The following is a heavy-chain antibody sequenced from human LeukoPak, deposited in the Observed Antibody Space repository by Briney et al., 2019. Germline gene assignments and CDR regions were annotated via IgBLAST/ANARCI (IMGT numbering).Heavy chain of an antibody. Sequence: GGSLRLSCAASGFTFDDYGMSWVRQAPGKGLEWVSGINWNGGSTGYADSVKGRFTISRDNAKNSLYLQMNSLRAEDTALYYCARDIKRQWLNHYYYYYMDVWGKGTTVTVSS. D-gene: IGHD6-19*01. CDR1: GFTFDDYG. CDR3: ARDIKRQWLNHYYYYYMDV. V-gene: IGHV3-20*04. J-gene: IGHJ6*03. CDR2: INWNGGST.